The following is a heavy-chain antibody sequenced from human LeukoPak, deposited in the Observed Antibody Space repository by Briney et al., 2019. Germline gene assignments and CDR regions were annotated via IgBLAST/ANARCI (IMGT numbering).Heavy chain of an antibody. J-gene: IGHJ5*02. CDR2: INPNSGGT. CDR3: ARVAGYCSSTSCYPNWFDP. CDR1: GYTFTGYY. D-gene: IGHD2-2*01. V-gene: IGHV1-2*02. Sequence: GASVKVSCKASGYTFTGYYMHWVRQAPGQGLEWMGWINPNSGGTNYAQKFQGRVTITRNTSISTAYMELSSLRSEDTAVYYCARVAGYCSSTSCYPNWFDPWGQGTLVTVSS.